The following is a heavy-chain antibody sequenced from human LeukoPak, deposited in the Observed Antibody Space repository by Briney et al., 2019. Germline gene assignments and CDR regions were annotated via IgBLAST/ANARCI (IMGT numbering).Heavy chain of an antibody. CDR1: GFTFSGSA. CDR3: ARQSGAAIPFVY. CDR2: IKSKGNSHAT. J-gene: IGHJ4*02. Sequence: QSGGSLRLSCEASGFTFSGSAMHWVRQASGKGLEWLGHIKSKGNSHATAYAASLKGRFTISRDDSKNTAYLQTNNLETEDTAMYYCARQSGAAIPFVYWGQGTLVTVSS. V-gene: IGHV3-73*01. D-gene: IGHD2-2*02.